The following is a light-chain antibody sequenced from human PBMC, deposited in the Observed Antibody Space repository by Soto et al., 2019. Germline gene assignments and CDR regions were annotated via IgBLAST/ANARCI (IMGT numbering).Light chain of an antibody. V-gene: IGKV3-15*01. Sequence: EIVMTQSPATLSVSPGERATLSCRASQSVNSNLVWYQQKPGQAPRLLIYGPSTRATGIPARFSGSGSGTEFTLTISNLQSEDFAVYYCQQYKNWPPVTFGQGTKLEIK. J-gene: IGKJ2*01. CDR1: QSVNSN. CDR2: GPS. CDR3: QQYKNWPPVT.